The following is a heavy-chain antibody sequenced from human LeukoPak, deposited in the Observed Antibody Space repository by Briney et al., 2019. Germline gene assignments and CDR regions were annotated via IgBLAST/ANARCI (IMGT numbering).Heavy chain of an antibody. D-gene: IGHD6-19*01. V-gene: IGHV3-66*01. CDR1: GFTVSSNY. J-gene: IGHJ6*02. CDR3: ARDRIQWLVHPPGAAGMDV. Sequence: GGSLRLSCAASGFTVSSNYMSWVRQAPGKGLEWVSVIYSGDSTYYADSVKGRFTISRDNSKNTLYLQMNSLRAEDTAVYYCARDRIQWLVHPPGAAGMDVWGQGTTVTVSS. CDR2: IYSGDST.